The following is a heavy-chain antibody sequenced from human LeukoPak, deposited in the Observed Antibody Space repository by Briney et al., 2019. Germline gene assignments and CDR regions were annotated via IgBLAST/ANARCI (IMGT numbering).Heavy chain of an antibody. V-gene: IGHV1-18*01. Sequence: SVKVSCKASGYTFTSYGISWVRQAPGQGLEWMGWISAYNGNTNYAQKLQGRVTMTTDTSPCTAYMELRSLRSDDTAVYYCAISYYDILTGYTDYWGQGTLVTVSS. D-gene: IGHD3-9*01. CDR2: ISAYNGNT. CDR3: AISYYDILTGYTDY. J-gene: IGHJ4*02. CDR1: GYTFTSYG.